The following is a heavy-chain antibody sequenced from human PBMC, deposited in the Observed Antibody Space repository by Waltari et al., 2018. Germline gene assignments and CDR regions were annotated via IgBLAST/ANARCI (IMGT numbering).Heavy chain of an antibody. D-gene: IGHD3-16*01. CDR2: IIPTNGVT. V-gene: IGHV1-2*02. CDR1: GYSFGGYY. Sequence: QVHLVQSGAEVKKSGASVKVSCKASGYSFGGYYLYWVRQAPGQGLEWMGWIIPTNGVTNYAQKFQGRVTRTRDTSINSVYMDLSRLRSDDTAVYFCARGLGGSSPFDYWGRGTLVTVSS. CDR3: ARGLGGSSPFDY. J-gene: IGHJ4*02.